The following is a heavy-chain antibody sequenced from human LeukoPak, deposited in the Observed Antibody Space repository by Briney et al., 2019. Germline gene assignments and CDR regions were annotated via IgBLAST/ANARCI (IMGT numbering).Heavy chain of an antibody. CDR2: TYYRSKWYN. CDR1: GDSVSSNSAA. V-gene: IGHV6-1*01. CDR3: AREFTSADYFDY. J-gene: IGHJ4*02. Sequence: SQTLSLTCATSGDSVSSNSAAWHWIRQSPSRGLEWLGTTYYRSKWYNDYAVSVKSRITINSDTSKNQFSLHLNSVTPEDTAVYYCAREFTSADYFDYWGQGTLVTVS.